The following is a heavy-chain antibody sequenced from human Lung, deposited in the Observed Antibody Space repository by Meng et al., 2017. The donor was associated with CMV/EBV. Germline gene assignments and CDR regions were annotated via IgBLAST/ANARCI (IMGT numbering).Heavy chain of an antibody. CDR1: GFTFSSYS. D-gene: IGHD3-22*01. CDR3: ARDHYYDSSGRDY. CDR2: INSDGSST. J-gene: IGHJ4*02. Sequence: GGSLRLXXAASGFTFSSYSMNWVRQAPGKGLVWVSRINSDGSSTSYADSVKGRFTISRDNAKNTLYLQMNSLRAEDTAVYYCARDHYYDSSGRDYWGQGTXVTVSS. V-gene: IGHV3-74*01.